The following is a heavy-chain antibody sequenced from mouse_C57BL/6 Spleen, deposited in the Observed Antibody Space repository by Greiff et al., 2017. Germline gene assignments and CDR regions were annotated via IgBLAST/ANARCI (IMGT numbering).Heavy chain of an antibody. D-gene: IGHD1-1*01. V-gene: IGHV5-17*01. CDR2: ISSGSSTI. CDR1: GFTFSDYG. Sequence: DVQLVESGGGLVKPGGSLKLSCAASGFTFSDYGMHWVRQAPEKGLEWVAYISSGSSTIYYADTVKGRFTISRDNAKNTLFLQMTSLRSEDTAMYYCARPNYCGSYYYAMGDWGQGTSVTVSS. CDR3: ARPNYCGSYYYAMGD. J-gene: IGHJ4*01.